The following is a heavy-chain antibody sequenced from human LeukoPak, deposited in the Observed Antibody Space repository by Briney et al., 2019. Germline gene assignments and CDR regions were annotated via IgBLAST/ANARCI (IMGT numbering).Heavy chain of an antibody. D-gene: IGHD3-3*01. CDR1: GYTFTGYC. CDR3: ARDFKDYVFGSGYYPYYYSGMDV. V-gene: IGHV1-2*02. J-gene: IGHJ6*04. Sequence: ASVKVSCKASGYTFTGYCMHWVRQAPGQGLEWMGWINPNSGGTNYAQKFQGRVTMTRDTSISTAYMELSRLRSDDTAVYYCARDFKDYVFGSGYYPYYYSGMDVGGKGTTVTVS. CDR2: INPNSGGT.